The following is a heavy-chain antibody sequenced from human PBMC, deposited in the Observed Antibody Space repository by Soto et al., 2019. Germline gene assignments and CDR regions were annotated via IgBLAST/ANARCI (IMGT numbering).Heavy chain of an antibody. CDR1: GGSIRSNNW. V-gene: IGHV4-4*02. D-gene: IGHD3-22*01. J-gene: IGHJ4*02. Sequence: SETLSLTCAVSGGSIRSNNWCSWVRQPPGKGLEWIGEIYHRGTTNYNPSLKSRVTISVNKAKNQFSLELTSVTAADTAVYYCSRGDYDSSGYDIWGQGTLVTVSS. CDR3: SRGDYDSSGYDI. CDR2: IYHRGTT.